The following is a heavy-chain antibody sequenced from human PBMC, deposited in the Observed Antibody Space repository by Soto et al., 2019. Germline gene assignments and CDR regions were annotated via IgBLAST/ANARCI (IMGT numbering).Heavy chain of an antibody. CDR2: ISYDGSDK. Sequence: PGGSLRLSCAASGFTFSIYGIHWVRQAPGKGLEWVAVISYDGSDKYYADSVKGRFTISRDNSKDTLYLQMSSLRDEDTAVYYCAKAAKSTYYYYYGMDVWGQGTTVTVSS. CDR3: AKAAKSTYYYYYGMDV. J-gene: IGHJ6*02. CDR1: GFTFSIYG. V-gene: IGHV3-30*18.